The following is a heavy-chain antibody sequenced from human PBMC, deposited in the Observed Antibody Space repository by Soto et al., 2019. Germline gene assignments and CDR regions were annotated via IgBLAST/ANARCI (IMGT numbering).Heavy chain of an antibody. D-gene: IGHD6-13*01. J-gene: IGHJ4*02. CDR2: INHSGST. CDR1: GGSFAGDY. CDR3: ARGIPAAGRTLFDY. Sequence: SLTCAFYGGSFAGDYCSWIRQPPGKGLEWIGEINHSGSTKYNPSLKSRVTISVDTSKNQFSLKLSSVTAADTPVYFCARGIPAAGRTLFDYWGQGTRGTVS. V-gene: IGHV4-34*01.